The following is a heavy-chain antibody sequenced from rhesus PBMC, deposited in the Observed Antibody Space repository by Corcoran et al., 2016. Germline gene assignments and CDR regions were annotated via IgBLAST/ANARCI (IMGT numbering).Heavy chain of an antibody. V-gene: IGHV4-80*01. CDR2: NNGNSGTT. J-gene: IGHJ4*01. Sequence: QVQLQESGPGLVKPSETLSLTCTVSGASIRRNWWSWIRQSPGKGLEWIGENNGNSGTTNYNPALKSRVTISKDASKNQFSLKLSSMTVADTAVYYCGRPWDYWGQGVLVTVSS. CDR3: GRPWDY. CDR1: GASIRRNW.